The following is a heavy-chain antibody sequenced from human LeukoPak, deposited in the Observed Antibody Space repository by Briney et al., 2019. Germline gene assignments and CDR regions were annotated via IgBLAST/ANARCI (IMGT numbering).Heavy chain of an antibody. D-gene: IGHD6-19*01. CDR3: VRGRHTVAVAATLDY. V-gene: IGHV1-2*02. CDR1: GYTFTGNY. CDR2: INPNSGDT. J-gene: IGHJ4*02. Sequence: ASVKVSCKSSGYTFTGNYMHWVRQAPGQGLEWMGWINPNSGDTKYAQNFQGRVTMTRDTFITTTYMELSSLRSDDTAVYYCVRGRHTVAVAATLDYWGQGTLVIASS.